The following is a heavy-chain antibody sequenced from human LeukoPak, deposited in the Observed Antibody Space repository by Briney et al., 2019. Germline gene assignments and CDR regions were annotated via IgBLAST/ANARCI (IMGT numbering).Heavy chain of an antibody. CDR3: ARLYGNFQNYYDY. CDR2: IYNSGST. V-gene: IGHV4-59*11. CDR1: GDSFSYLY. Sequence: SETLSLTCTVSGDSFSYLYWSWIRQPPGKGLEWIGYIYNSGSTNYNPSLKSRVTISLDTSKNQFSLKLSSVTAADTAVYYCARLYGNFQNYYDYWGQGTLVTVSS. D-gene: IGHD1-7*01. J-gene: IGHJ4*02.